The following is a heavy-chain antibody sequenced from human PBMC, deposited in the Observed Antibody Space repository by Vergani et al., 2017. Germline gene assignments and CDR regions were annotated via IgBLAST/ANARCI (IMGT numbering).Heavy chain of an antibody. V-gene: IGHV3-11*06. J-gene: IGHJ4*02. Sequence: QVQLVESGGGLVKPGGSLRLSCAASGFTFSDYYMSWIRQAPGKGLEWVSYISSSSSYTNYADSVKGRFTISRDNAKNSLYLQMNSLRAEDTAVYYCAKDGELLWFGESPYYFDYWGQGTLVTVSS. CDR2: ISSSSSYT. CDR1: GFTFSDYY. CDR3: AKDGELLWFGESPYYFDY. D-gene: IGHD3-10*01.